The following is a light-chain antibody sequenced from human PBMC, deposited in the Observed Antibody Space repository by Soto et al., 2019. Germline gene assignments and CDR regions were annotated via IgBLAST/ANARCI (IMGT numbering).Light chain of an antibody. CDR3: QQYGSSPWT. Sequence: EIVLTQSPGTLSLSPGERAPLSCRASESISSSYLACYQQKPGQAPRLLISGASSRATGIPDRFSGSGSGTDFTLTISRLEPEDLAVYFCQQYGSSPWTFGQGTKVEIK. CDR2: GAS. J-gene: IGKJ1*01. V-gene: IGKV3-20*01. CDR1: ESISSSY.